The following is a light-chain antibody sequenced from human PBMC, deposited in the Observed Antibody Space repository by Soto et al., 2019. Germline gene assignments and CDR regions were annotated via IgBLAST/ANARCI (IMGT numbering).Light chain of an antibody. Sequence: DIQMTQSPSSVSASVGDTVTITCRASQDISSWVAWYQQKPGKAPKLLISAASSLQNGVQSRFSGGGYGTDFTLIISSLQHEDFATYFCQQGDSFPFTCGGGTKVDIK. CDR2: AAS. CDR1: QDISSW. V-gene: IGKV1-12*01. CDR3: QQGDSFPFT. J-gene: IGKJ4*01.